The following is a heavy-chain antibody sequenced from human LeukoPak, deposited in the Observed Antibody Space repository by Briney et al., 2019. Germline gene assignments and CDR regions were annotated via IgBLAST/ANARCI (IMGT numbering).Heavy chain of an antibody. CDR2: IKQDGSEM. D-gene: IGHD2-21*01. CDR3: ARDRPYYYFDY. CDR1: RFTFSNHW. Sequence: GGSLRLSCAASRFTFSNHWLSWVRQAPGKGLEWVANIKQDGSEMYYVDSVKGGFTISRDNAKNSLYLQLNSLRADDTAVYFCARDRPYYYFDYWGQGTLVTVSS. J-gene: IGHJ4*02. V-gene: IGHV3-7*04.